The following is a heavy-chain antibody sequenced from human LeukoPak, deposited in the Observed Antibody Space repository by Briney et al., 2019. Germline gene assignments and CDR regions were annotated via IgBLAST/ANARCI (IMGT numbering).Heavy chain of an antibody. CDR3: ARDGGSGMDYYYGMDV. J-gene: IGHJ6*02. CDR2: IYPGDSDT. V-gene: IGHV5-51*01. D-gene: IGHD3-10*01. Sequence: GESLKTSCKGSGYSFANYWIGWVRQMPGKGLEWMGIIYPGDSDTRYSPSFQGQVTISADKSLSTAYLHWSSLKASDTAIYYCARDGGSGMDYYYGMDVWGQGTTVTVSS. CDR1: GYSFANYW.